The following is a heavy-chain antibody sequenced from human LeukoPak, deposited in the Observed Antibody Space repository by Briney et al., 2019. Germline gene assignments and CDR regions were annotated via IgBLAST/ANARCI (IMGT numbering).Heavy chain of an antibody. V-gene: IGHV3-23*01. CDR1: GFSFDVHA. D-gene: IGHD3-16*01. J-gene: IGHJ4*02. CDR2: IGGPAET. Sequence: GGSLRLSCAASGFSFDVHAMAWVRQAPGKGPEWVAAIGGPAETFYADSVRGRFTISRDNSRYTLYLQMNRLRAEDSALYYCAKDWTSHNGVYDCLDFWGQGTQVTVSS. CDR3: AKDWTSHNGVYDCLDF.